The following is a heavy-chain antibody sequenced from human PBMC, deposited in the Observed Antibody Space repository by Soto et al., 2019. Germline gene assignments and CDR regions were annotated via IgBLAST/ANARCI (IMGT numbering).Heavy chain of an antibody. CDR3: ARDPTTYYDILTGYYGFDY. CDR1: GGSISSSSYY. Sequence: SETLSLTCTVSGGSISSSSYYWGWIRQPPGKGLEWIGSIYYSGSTYYNPSLKSRVTISVDTSKNQFSLNLSSVTAADTAVYYCARDPTTYYDILTGYYGFDYWGQGTLVTVS. CDR2: IYYSGST. D-gene: IGHD3-9*01. V-gene: IGHV4-39*07. J-gene: IGHJ4*02.